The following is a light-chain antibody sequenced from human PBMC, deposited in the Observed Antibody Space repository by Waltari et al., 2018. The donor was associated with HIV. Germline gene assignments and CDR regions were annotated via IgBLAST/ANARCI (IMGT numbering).Light chain of an antibody. CDR1: QDIKNN. CDR2: SAS. CDR3: QQSHRTPLT. J-gene: IGKJ5*01. V-gene: IGKV1-39*01. Sequence: DIQMPQSPSPVSADVGDRVIITSRASQDIKNNVNWYQQKPGTSPRLLIYSASGLQSGVPSTFSGSGSGLEFNLTIAALEAEDSALFYCQQSHRTPLTFGGGTRLEIK.